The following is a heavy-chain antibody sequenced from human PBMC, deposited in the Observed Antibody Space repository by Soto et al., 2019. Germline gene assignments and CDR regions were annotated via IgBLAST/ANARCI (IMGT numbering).Heavy chain of an antibody. D-gene: IGHD3-22*01. J-gene: IGHJ4*02. CDR2: NYYSGIT. Sequence: PSETLSLTCTVSGGSISSGGYYWTWIRQHPGKGLEWIGYNYYSGITYYNPSLKSRVTISLDTSKNQFSLKLSSVTAADTAVYYCARGDYYYDSPSGDFDYWGQGTLVTVSS. V-gene: IGHV4-31*03. CDR1: GGSISSGGYY. CDR3: ARGDYYYDSPSGDFDY.